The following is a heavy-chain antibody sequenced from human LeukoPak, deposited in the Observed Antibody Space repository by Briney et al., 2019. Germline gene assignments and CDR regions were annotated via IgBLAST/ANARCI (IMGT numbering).Heavy chain of an antibody. V-gene: IGHV4-39*01. Sequence: SETLTLPCSVSGGSISSSSYYWGWIRQPPGKGLGWIGSIYYSGRTYYNPSLKSRVTISVDTSKNQFSLDLTSVTATDTAVYYCARLVGSCSTNSFLFDRRGQGTLVTVSP. D-gene: IGHD2-2*01. J-gene: IGHJ4*02. CDR3: ARLVGSCSTNSFLFDR. CDR1: GGSISSSSYY. CDR2: IYYSGRT.